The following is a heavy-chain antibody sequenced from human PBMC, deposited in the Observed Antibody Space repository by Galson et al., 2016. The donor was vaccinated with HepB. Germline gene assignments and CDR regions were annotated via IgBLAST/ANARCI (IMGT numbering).Heavy chain of an antibody. J-gene: IGHJ3*02. CDR2: FDPEDGET. CDR1: GYTLTEFS. V-gene: IGHV1-24*01. Sequence: SVKVSCKVSGYTLTEFSMHWVRQAPGKGLEWMGSFDPEDGETIYAQKFQGRVTMTEDTSTDTAYMELSSLRAEDTAVYYCATDVDDSNGYYYAFDIWGQGTMVTVSS. CDR3: ATDVDDSNGYYYAFDI. D-gene: IGHD3-22*01.